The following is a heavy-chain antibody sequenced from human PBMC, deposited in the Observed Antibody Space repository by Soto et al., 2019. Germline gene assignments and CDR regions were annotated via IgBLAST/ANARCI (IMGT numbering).Heavy chain of an antibody. CDR3: ARLPNKSPQN. CDR2: ISNDGSS. Sequence: EVHLVESGGGLVQPGGSLRLSCVASGFTFSSYWMHWVRQAPGKGLVWVSSISNDGSSIYADPVKGRFTISRDNAKNPLYLQMNSLRAEDTAVYYCARLPNKSPQNWGQGTLVIVSP. V-gene: IGHV3-74*01. J-gene: IGHJ1*01. CDR1: GFTFSSYW.